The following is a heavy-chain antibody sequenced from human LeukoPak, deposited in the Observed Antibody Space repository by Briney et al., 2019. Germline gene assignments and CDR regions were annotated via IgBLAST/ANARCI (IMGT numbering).Heavy chain of an antibody. Sequence: QPGGSLRLSCAASRFTFSSYWMHWVRQALGKGLVWVSRIDTDGSTTTYADSVKGRFTISRDNAKNTLYLQMNSLRAEDTAVYYCARTIGSKNAFDLWGQGTMVTVSS. CDR1: RFTFSSYW. V-gene: IGHV3-74*01. CDR2: IDTDGSTT. D-gene: IGHD1-26*01. CDR3: ARTIGSKNAFDL. J-gene: IGHJ3*01.